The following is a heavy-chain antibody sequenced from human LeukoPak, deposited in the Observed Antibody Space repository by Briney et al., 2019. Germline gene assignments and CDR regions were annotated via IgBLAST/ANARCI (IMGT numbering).Heavy chain of an antibody. CDR2: IYYTRNT. CDR1: GAPIRSYD. CDR3: SRASGGELSRHFDF. D-gene: IGHD3-16*01. J-gene: IGHJ4*02. Sequence: ETLSLTCTVSGAPIRSYDWSWIRPPPAQGLAWIGYIYYTRNTDYNPSLQSRVSISVDTSKHQFCLKLTSVLSAATAVSYFSRASGGELSRHFDFWGQGTPVTVSS. V-gene: IGHV4-59*01.